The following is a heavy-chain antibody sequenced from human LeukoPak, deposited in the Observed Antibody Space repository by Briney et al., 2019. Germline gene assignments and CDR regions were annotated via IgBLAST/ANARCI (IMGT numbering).Heavy chain of an antibody. CDR1: GGSISGYY. Sequence: SETLSLTCTVSGGSISGYYWSWIRQPAGKGLEWIGRVYTSGSTHYNPSLKSRVTMSVDTSKNQFSLKLSSVTAADTAVYYCARDVWGSYRSYFDYWGQGTLVTVSS. CDR2: VYTSGST. J-gene: IGHJ4*02. V-gene: IGHV4-4*07. CDR3: ARDVWGSYRSYFDY. D-gene: IGHD3-16*02.